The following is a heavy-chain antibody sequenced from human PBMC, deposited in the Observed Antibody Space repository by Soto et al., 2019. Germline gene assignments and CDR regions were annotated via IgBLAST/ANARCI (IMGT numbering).Heavy chain of an antibody. V-gene: IGHV4-59*01. D-gene: IGHD6-13*01. Sequence: SETLSLTCTVSGGSISSYYWSWIRQPPGRGLEWIGYIYYSGSTNYNPSLKSRVTISVDTSKNQFSLKLSSVTAADTAVYYCGRVVYSSSWYGDYYYYGMDVWGQGTTVTVSS. CDR3: GRVVYSSSWYGDYYYYGMDV. J-gene: IGHJ6*02. CDR2: IYYSGST. CDR1: GGSISSYY.